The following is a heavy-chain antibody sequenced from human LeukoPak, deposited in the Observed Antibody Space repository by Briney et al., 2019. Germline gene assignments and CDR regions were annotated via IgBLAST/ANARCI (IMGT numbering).Heavy chain of an antibody. CDR2: ISYDGSNK. Sequence: GGSLRLSCAASGFTFSNYGMHWVRQAPGKGLDWVAVISYDGSNKYYADSVKGRFTISRDNSKNTLYLQMNSLRGEDTAVYYCAKDQKAKSSSSNYYYYYMDVWGKGTTVTVSS. D-gene: IGHD6-6*01. CDR3: AKDQKAKSSSSNYYYYYMDV. J-gene: IGHJ6*03. V-gene: IGHV3-30*18. CDR1: GFTFSNYG.